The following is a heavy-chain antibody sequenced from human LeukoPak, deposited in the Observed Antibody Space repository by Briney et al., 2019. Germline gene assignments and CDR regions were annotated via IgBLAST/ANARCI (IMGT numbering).Heavy chain of an antibody. J-gene: IGHJ4*02. D-gene: IGHD6-19*01. CDR2: ISAYNGNT. CDR1: GYTFSSYG. V-gene: IGHV1-18*01. CDR3: ARVMVAGNYFDY. Sequence: ASVKVSCKASGYTFSSYGIGWVRQAPGQGLEWMGWISAYNGNTNYAQRLQGRVTMTTDTSTSTAYMELRSLRSDDTAVYYCARVMVAGNYFDYWGQGTLVTVSS.